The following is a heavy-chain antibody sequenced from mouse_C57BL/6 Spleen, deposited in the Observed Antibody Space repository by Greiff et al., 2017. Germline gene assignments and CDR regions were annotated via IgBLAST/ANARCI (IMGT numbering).Heavy chain of an antibody. CDR3: VRQGWLLRNWYFDV. Sequence: EVQLVESGGGLVQPKGSLKLSCAASGFSFNTYAMNWVRQAPGKGLEWVARIRSKSNNYATYYADSVKDRFTISRDDSESMLYLQMNNLKTEDTAMYYCVRQGWLLRNWYFDVWGTGTTVTVSS. D-gene: IGHD2-3*01. V-gene: IGHV10-1*01. CDR1: GFSFNTYA. CDR2: IRSKSNNYAT. J-gene: IGHJ1*03.